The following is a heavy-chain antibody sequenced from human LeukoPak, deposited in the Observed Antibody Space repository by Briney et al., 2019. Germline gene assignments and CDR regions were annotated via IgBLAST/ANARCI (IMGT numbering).Heavy chain of an antibody. V-gene: IGHV3-30*03. Sequence: GGSLRLSCAASGFTFSSYGVHWVRQAPGKGLEWVSVISYDGSNKDYADSVKGRFTISRDNSKNTLYLQMNSLRAEDTAVYYCARRYCSSTRCYADYYYYGVDVWGQGTTVTVCS. CDR3: ARRYCSSTRCYADYYYYGVDV. D-gene: IGHD2-2*01. CDR1: GFTFSSYG. J-gene: IGHJ6*02. CDR2: ISYDGSNK.